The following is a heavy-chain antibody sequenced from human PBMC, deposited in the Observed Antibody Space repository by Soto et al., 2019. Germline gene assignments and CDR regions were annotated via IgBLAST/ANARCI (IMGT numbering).Heavy chain of an antibody. V-gene: IGHV3-23*01. J-gene: IGHJ4*02. CDR2: ISRSGGFT. CDR3: AKARGSGSHTTHDFDS. CDR1: GFTFSTYA. Sequence: EVQLLESGGALLQPGGSLRLSCTASGFTFSTYAMNWVRQAPGKGLEWVSGISRSGGFTYYADSLKGRFTISRDNSKNTVYLQMNGLRAEDTAVYFCAKARGSGSHTTHDFDSWGQGTVVSVSS. D-gene: IGHD3-10*01.